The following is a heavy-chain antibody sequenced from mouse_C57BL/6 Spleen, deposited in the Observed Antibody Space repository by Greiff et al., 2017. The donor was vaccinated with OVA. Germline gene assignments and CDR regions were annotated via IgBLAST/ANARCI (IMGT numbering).Heavy chain of an antibody. Sequence: EVQLQQSGPELVKPGASVKISCKASGYTFTDYYMNWVKQSHGKSLEWIGDINPNNGGTSYNQKFKGKATLTVDKSSSTAYMELRSLTSEDSAVYYCAREPNWASFDYWGQGTTLTVSS. CDR1: GYTFTDYY. J-gene: IGHJ2*01. CDR2: INPNNGGT. CDR3: AREPNWASFDY. V-gene: IGHV1-26*01. D-gene: IGHD4-1*01.